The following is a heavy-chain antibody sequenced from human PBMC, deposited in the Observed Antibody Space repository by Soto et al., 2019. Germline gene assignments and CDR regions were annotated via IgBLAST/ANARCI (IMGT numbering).Heavy chain of an antibody. CDR1: GFTFSSYA. CDR3: ARSGSYSWLPY. D-gene: IGHD1-26*01. J-gene: IGHJ4*02. Sequence: EVQLLESGGGLVQPGGSLRLSCAASGFTFSSYAVSWVRQAPGKGLEWVSSISGGAGSTYYADSVKGRFTISRDNSKNTLYLKMNSLRAEDTAVYYCARSGSYSWLPYWGQGTLVTVSS. CDR2: ISGGAGST. V-gene: IGHV3-23*01.